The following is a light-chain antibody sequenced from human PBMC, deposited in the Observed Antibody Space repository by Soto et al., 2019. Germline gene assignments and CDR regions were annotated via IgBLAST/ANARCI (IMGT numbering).Light chain of an antibody. V-gene: IGLV2-8*01. Sequence: QYALTQPPSASGSPGQSVTISCTGTSSDVGAYKYVSWYQQYPGKAPKLMIYEVSKRPSGVPDRFSGSKSGNTASLTVSGPQAEDKADYYCTSYVGSNIWVFGGGTKLTVL. J-gene: IGLJ3*02. CDR2: EVS. CDR1: SSDVGAYKY. CDR3: TSYVGSNIWV.